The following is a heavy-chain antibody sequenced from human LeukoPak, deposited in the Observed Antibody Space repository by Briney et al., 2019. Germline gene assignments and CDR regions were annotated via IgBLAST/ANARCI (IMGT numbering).Heavy chain of an antibody. J-gene: IGHJ4*02. Sequence: PGGSLRLSCAASGFTFSSYSMNGVRQAPGKGLEWVSYISSSSSTIYYADSVKGRFTISRDNAKNSLYLQMNSLRDEDTAVYYCARERIVGASPFDYWGQGTLVTVSS. CDR3: ARERIVGASPFDY. CDR2: ISSSSSTI. D-gene: IGHD1-26*01. V-gene: IGHV3-48*02. CDR1: GFTFSSYS.